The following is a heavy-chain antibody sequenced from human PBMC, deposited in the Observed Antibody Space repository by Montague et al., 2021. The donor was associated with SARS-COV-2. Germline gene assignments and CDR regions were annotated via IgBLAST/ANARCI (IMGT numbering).Heavy chain of an antibody. J-gene: IGHJ4*02. D-gene: IGHD6-13*01. CDR3: ARDPQYSKSWLHTIFEN. CDR2: ISGSGGST. CDR1: GFTFTSHP. V-gene: IGHV3-23*01. Sequence: SLRLSCAASGFTFTSHPMSWVRQAPGKGLEWVSGISGSGGSTYYADYVKGRFTVSRDNSKNTAHLQMNSLRAEDTAVYYCARDPQYSKSWLHTIFENWGQGTLVTVSS.